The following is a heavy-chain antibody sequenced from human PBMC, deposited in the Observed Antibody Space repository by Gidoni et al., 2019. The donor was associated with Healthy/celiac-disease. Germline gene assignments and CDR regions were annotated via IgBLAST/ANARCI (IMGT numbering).Heavy chain of an antibody. Sequence: MHLVESGGGVFQPGRSLRLYCAASGVTFSSYAMHWVRPAPGKGREWVAVISYDGSNKYYAVSGKGRFTISRDKSKNTLYLQMISLRAEDTAVYYCARVVDTAMFNWFDPWGQGTLVTVSS. D-gene: IGHD5-18*01. CDR3: ARVVDTAMFNWFDP. J-gene: IGHJ5*02. CDR2: ISYDGSNK. V-gene: IGHV3-30-3*01. CDR1: GVTFSSYA.